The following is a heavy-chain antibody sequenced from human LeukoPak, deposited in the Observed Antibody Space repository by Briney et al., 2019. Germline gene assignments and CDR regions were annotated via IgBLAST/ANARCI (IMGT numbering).Heavy chain of an antibody. Sequence: GGSLRLSCTASGFTFGDYAMSWVRQAPGKGLEWVGLIRSKGYGGTTEYAASVKGRFTISRDDSKSIAYLQMNSLKTEDTAAYYCTRDLVLLWFGAPAFDIWGQGTMVTVSS. CDR2: IRSKGYGGTT. D-gene: IGHD3-10*01. CDR1: GFTFGDYA. V-gene: IGHV3-49*04. J-gene: IGHJ3*02. CDR3: TRDLVLLWFGAPAFDI.